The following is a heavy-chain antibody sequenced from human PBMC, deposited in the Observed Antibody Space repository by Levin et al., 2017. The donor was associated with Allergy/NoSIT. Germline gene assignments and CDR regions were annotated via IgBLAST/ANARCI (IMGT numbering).Heavy chain of an antibody. CDR1: GYSISSGYY. D-gene: IGHD4-17*01. Sequence: SETLSLTCAVSGYSISSGYYWGWIRQPPGKGLEWIGSIYHSGSTYYNPSLKSRVTISVDTSKNQFSLKLSSVTAADTAVYYCARTTVTPNWFDPWGQGTLVTVSS. J-gene: IGHJ5*02. CDR3: ARTTVTPNWFDP. V-gene: IGHV4-38-2*01. CDR2: IYHSGST.